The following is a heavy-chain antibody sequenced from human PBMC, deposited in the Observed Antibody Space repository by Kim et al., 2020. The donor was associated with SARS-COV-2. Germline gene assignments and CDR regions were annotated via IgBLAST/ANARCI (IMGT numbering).Heavy chain of an antibody. Sequence: GGSLRLSCTASGFTFGDYAMSWFRQAPGKGLEWVGFIRSKAYGGTTEYAASVKGRFTISRDDSKSIAYLQMNSLKTEDTAVYYCTIQLWFGELLWDYWGQGTLVTVSS. CDR3: TIQLWFGELLWDY. D-gene: IGHD3-10*01. V-gene: IGHV3-49*03. CDR2: IRSKAYGGTT. J-gene: IGHJ4*02. CDR1: GFTFGDYA.